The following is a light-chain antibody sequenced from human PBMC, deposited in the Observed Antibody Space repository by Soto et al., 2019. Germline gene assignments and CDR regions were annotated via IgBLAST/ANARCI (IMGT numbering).Light chain of an antibody. J-gene: IGKJ4*01. CDR2: GAS. V-gene: IGKV3-20*01. CDR1: QSVSSNC. CDR3: QQYGRSSLT. Sequence: EIVLTQSPVTLSLSPGERATLSCRASQSVSSNCLAWYQHKPGQAPRLLIYGASNKATGIPDRFSGSGSGTDFTLTISRLEPEDFAVYYCQQYGRSSLTFGGGTKVDIK.